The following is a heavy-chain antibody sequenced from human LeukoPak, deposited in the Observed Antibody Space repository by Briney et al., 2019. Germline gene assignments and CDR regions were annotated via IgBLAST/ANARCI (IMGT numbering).Heavy chain of an antibody. V-gene: IGHV3-7*01. CDR3: ARDRRGLGHSDY. Sequence: GGSLRLSCAASGFTFSNYWMSWVRQAPGKGLEWVANIKQDGSEKYYVDSVKGRFTISRDNAKNSLYLQMNSLRAEDTAVYYCARDRRGLGHSDYWGQGTLVTVSS. CDR2: IKQDGSEK. CDR1: GFTFSNYW. J-gene: IGHJ4*02. D-gene: IGHD2-21*01.